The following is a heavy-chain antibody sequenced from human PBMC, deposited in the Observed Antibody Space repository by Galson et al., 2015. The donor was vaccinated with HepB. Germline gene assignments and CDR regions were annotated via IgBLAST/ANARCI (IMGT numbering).Heavy chain of an antibody. J-gene: IGHJ6*02. D-gene: IGHD2-2*01. V-gene: IGHV1-69*13. CDR1: GGTFSSYA. CDR2: IIPIFGTA. Sequence: SVKVSCKASGGTFSSYAISWVRQAPGQGLEWMGGIIPIFGTANYAQKFQGRVTITADESTSTAYMELSSLRSEDTAVYYCSYCSSTSCYGLDYYYGMDVWGQGTTVTVSS. CDR3: SYCSSTSCYGLDYYYGMDV.